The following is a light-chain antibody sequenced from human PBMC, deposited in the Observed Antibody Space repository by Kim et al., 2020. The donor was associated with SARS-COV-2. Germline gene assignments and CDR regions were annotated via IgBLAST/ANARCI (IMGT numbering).Light chain of an antibody. CDR3: QVWDSSPRV. Sequence: VTLGQTARITGGENNIGSKNVHWYKQKPGQAHVLVIYRDSNRPSGIPERFSGSNSGNTATLTISRAQAGDEADYYCQVWDSSPRVFGGGTQLTVL. CDR2: RDS. J-gene: IGLJ2*01. CDR1: NIGSKN. V-gene: IGLV3-9*01.